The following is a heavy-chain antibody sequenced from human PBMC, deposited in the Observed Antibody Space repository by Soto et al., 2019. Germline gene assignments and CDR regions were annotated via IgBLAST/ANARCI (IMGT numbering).Heavy chain of an antibody. CDR3: ARGYYYASGSLIDY. CDR1: GFIFSDHD. CDR2: IATAGNT. J-gene: IGHJ4*02. Sequence: GGSLRLSCAASGFIFSDHDMHWVRQPKGKPLEWVSTIATAGNTYYAGSVKGRVTISRDNAKNSLYLQMNSLRAGDTAVYYCARGYYYASGSLIDYWGQGTLVTVSS. V-gene: IGHV3-13*01. D-gene: IGHD3-10*01.